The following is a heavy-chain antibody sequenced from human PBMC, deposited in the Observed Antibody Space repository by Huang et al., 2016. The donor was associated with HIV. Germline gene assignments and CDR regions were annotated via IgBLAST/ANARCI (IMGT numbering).Heavy chain of an antibody. CDR3: VIWGSSWGIPEY. CDR2: ISGDHGNT. V-gene: IGHV1-18*01. J-gene: IGHJ4*02. D-gene: IGHD6-13*01. Sequence: QVQVVQSGGEVRKPGASVKVSCKPSDYSFTAYGIAWVRQAAGQGLEWMGWISGDHGNTEYTQKFQGRVSMTTDTSTSTAYLELRSLRSDDTALYYCVIWGSSWGIPEYWGQGTLVTVSS. CDR1: DYSFTAYG.